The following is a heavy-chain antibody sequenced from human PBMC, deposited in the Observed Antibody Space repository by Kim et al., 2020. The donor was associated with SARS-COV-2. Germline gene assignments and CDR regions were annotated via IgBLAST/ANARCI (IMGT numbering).Heavy chain of an antibody. Sequence: SETLSLTCTVSGGSISSSSYYWGWIRQPPGKGLEWIGSIYYSGSTYYNPSLKSRVTISVDTSKNQFSLKLSSVTAADTAVYYCARRRVVAATETYYYYYGMDVWGQGTTVTVSS. D-gene: IGHD2-15*01. CDR2: IYYSGST. CDR3: ARRRVVAATETYYYYYGMDV. V-gene: IGHV4-39*01. CDR1: GGSISSSSYY. J-gene: IGHJ6*02.